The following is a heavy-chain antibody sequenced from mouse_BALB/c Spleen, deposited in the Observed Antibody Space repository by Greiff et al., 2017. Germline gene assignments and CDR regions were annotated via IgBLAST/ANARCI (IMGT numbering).Heavy chain of an antibody. CDR3: AREGEAWFAY. CDR2: ISDGGSYT. CDR1: GFTFSDYY. V-gene: IGHV5-4*02. Sequence: DVMLVESGGGLVKPGGSLKLSCAASGFTFSDYYMYWVRQTPEKRLEWVATISDGGSYTYYPDSVKGRFTISRDNAKNNLYLQMSSLKSEDTAMYYCAREGEAWFAYWGQGTLVTVSA. J-gene: IGHJ3*01.